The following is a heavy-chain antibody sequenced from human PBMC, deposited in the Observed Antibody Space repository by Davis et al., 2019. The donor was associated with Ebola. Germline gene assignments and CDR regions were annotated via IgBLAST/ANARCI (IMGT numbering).Heavy chain of an antibody. Sequence: SGPTLVKPTQTLTLTCTFSGFSLSTSGVGVGWIRQPPGKALEWLALIYWNDDKRYSPSLKSRLTITKDTSKNQVVLTMTNMDPVDTATYYCAHRRKYYYDSSGVDYWGQGTLVTVSS. CDR1: GFSLSTSGVG. D-gene: IGHD3-22*01. CDR2: IYWNDDK. V-gene: IGHV2-5*01. J-gene: IGHJ4*02. CDR3: AHRRKYYYDSSGVDY.